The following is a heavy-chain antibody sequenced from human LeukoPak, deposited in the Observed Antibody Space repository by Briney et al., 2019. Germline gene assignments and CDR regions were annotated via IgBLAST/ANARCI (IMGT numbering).Heavy chain of an antibody. J-gene: IGHJ4*02. Sequence: GASVKVSCKASGYTFISYDISWVRQATGQGLEWMGWMNPNSGNTGYAQKFQGRVSMTRNTSISTAYMELSSLRSEDTAVYYCARGERGMAGKGFDYWGQGTLVTVSS. V-gene: IGHV1-8*01. CDR3: ARGERGMAGKGFDY. D-gene: IGHD6-19*01. CDR1: GYTFISYD. CDR2: MNPNSGNT.